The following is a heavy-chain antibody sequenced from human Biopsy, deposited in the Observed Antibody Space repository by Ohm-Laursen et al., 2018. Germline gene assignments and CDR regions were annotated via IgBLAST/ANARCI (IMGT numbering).Heavy chain of an antibody. D-gene: IGHD5-24*01. CDR3: ASAGYNPDWNFDL. CDR1: GGPIDSYY. CDR2: IYFTGRT. V-gene: IGHV4-59*12. Sequence: SETLSLTCTVSGGPIDSYYRSWIRQPPGKALEWIGYIYFTGRTSYNPSLKSRVTMSVNTSKKQFSLRLSPVTAADTAVYYCASAGYNPDWNFDLWGRGTRVTVSS. J-gene: IGHJ2*01.